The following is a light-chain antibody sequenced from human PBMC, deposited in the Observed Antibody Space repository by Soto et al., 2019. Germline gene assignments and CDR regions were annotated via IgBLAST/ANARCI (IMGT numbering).Light chain of an antibody. Sequence: QSALTQPASVSGSPGQSITISCAGTSSDVGGDYYVSWYQQHPGKAPKLMIYEVNNRPSGISNRFSGSKSGNTASLTISGLQAEDEADYYCGSYTNNATVPYVFGTGTKLTVL. CDR1: SSDVGGDYY. CDR2: EVN. CDR3: GSYTNNATVPYV. V-gene: IGLV2-14*01. J-gene: IGLJ1*01.